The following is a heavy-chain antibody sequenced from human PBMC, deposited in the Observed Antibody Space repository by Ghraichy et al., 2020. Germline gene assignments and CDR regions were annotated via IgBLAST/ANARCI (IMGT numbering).Heavy chain of an antibody. J-gene: IGHJ4*02. D-gene: IGHD2-21*02. V-gene: IGHV3-23*01. CDR2: ISGSGGST. Sequence: GGSLRLSCAASGFTFSSYAMSWVRQAPGKGLEWVSAISGSGGSTYYADSVKGRFTISRDNSKNTLYLQMNSLRAEDTAVYYCAKEDGVTATPPFNYFDYWGQGTLLTVSS. CDR1: GFTFSSYA. CDR3: AKEDGVTATPPFNYFDY.